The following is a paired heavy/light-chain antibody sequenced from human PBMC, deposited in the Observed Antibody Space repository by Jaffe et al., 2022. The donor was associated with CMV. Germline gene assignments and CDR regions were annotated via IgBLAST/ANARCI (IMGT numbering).Heavy chain of an antibody. D-gene: IGHD1-26*01. CDR3: MRGGPYSGNYY. CDR2: INPSGGAS. CDR1: EDTYVSQY. Sequence: QVQVVQSGAEVKKPGASVKISCKTSEDTYVSQYIQWMRQAPGQGFEWMGLINPSGGASYYAQEFQGRVTMTREASTGTIYLEMRTLTSKDTAVYYCMRGGPYSGNYYWGQGTLVTVSS. J-gene: IGHJ4*02. V-gene: IGHV1-46*01.
Light chain of an antibody. CDR2: EDN. CDR3: QSYDNRFQGV. J-gene: IGLJ3*02. CDR1: TGDIGNTY. Sequence: NFMLTQPHSVSASPGKTVTISCTRSTGDIGNTYVQWFQQRPGSAPITVIYEDNRRPSGVPDRFSGSIDSSSNSAVLTISGLTTDDEADYYCQSYDNRFQGVFGGGTKLTVL. V-gene: IGLV6-57*04.